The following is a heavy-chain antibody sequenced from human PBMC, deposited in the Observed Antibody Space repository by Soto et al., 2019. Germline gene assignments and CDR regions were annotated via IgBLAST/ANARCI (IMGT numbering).Heavy chain of an antibody. J-gene: IGHJ5*02. V-gene: IGHV4-4*07. CDR3: AGDRITGTYNYHWFDP. CDR2: IYTSGST. D-gene: IGHD1-20*01. Sequence: QVQLQESGPGLVKPSETLSLTCTVSGGSISSYYWSWIRQPAGKGLEWIGRIYTSGSTNYNPSLKSRVTMSVDTSKNPFSLKLSSVTAADTAVEYCAGDRITGTYNYHWFDPLGQGTLVTVSS. CDR1: GGSISSYY.